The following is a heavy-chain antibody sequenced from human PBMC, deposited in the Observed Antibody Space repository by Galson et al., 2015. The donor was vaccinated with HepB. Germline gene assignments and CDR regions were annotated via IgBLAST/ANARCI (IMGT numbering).Heavy chain of an antibody. Sequence: SVKVSCKASGYTFNMYGFSWVRQAPGQGLEWLGWIRANTGDTNFAPKVQGRLTMTTDASTNTAYMELRSLKSDDTAVYYCARDERDYCRSPSCPYFDYWGQGTLVTVSS. CDR2: IRANTGDT. CDR1: GYTFNMYG. D-gene: IGHD2-2*01. CDR3: ARDERDYCRSPSCPYFDY. J-gene: IGHJ4*02. V-gene: IGHV1-18*01.